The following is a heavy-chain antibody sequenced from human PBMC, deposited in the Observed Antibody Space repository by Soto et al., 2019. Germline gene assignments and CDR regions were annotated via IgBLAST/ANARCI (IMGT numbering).Heavy chain of an antibody. V-gene: IGHV4-39*01. Sequence: SETLSLTCTVSGGSISSSSYYWGWIRQPPGKGLEWIGSIYYSGSTYYNPSLKSRVTISVDTSKNQFSLKLSSVTAADTAVYYCARHPDTYYDILTGYYPNYCGQGTLVTVSS. J-gene: IGHJ4*02. D-gene: IGHD3-9*01. CDR2: IYYSGST. CDR1: GGSISSSSYY. CDR3: ARHPDTYYDILTGYYPNY.